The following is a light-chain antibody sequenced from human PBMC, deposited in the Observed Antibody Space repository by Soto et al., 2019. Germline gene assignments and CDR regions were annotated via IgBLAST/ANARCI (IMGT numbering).Light chain of an antibody. CDR1: QDISNY. CDR3: QQYDNLPPLT. Sequence: DLPMTQSPSSLSASVGDRVTITCQASQDISNYLNWYQQKPGKAPKLLIYDASNLETGVPSRFSGIGSGTDFTFTISSLQPEDIATYYCQQYDNLPPLTFGGGTKVEIK. CDR2: DAS. J-gene: IGKJ4*01. V-gene: IGKV1-33*01.